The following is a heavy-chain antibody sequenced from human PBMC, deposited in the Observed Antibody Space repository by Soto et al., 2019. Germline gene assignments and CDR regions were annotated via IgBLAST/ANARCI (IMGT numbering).Heavy chain of an antibody. CDR3: AAEAYSSGWYPPTGDY. CDR2: IVVGSGNT. CDR1: GFTFTSSA. Sequence: GASVKVSCKASGFTFTSSAVQWVRQARGQRLEWIGWIVVGSGNTNYAQKFQERVTITRDMSTSTAYMELSSLRSEDTAVYYCAAEAYSSGWYPPTGDYWGQGTLVTVSS. V-gene: IGHV1-58*01. J-gene: IGHJ4*02. D-gene: IGHD6-19*01.